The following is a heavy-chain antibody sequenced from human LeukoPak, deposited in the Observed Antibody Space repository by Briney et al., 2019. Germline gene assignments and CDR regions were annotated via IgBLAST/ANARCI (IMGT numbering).Heavy chain of an antibody. Sequence: ASLKVSCKVSGSTLTEFSMHWVRLAPGKGLEWMGGFVPEDGETIYAQNFQGRVTMTEDTSTDTAYMELSRLRYDDTAVYYCARVGDYDPNYYYYYYMDVWGKGTTVTVSS. J-gene: IGHJ6*03. CDR1: GSTLTEFS. D-gene: IGHD4-17*01. CDR2: FVPEDGET. V-gene: IGHV1-24*01. CDR3: ARVGDYDPNYYYYYYMDV.